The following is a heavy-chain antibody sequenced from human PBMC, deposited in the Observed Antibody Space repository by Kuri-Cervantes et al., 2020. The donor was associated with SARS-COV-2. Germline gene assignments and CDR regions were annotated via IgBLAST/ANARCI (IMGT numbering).Heavy chain of an antibody. J-gene: IGHJ4*02. CDR2: ISGSGGST. D-gene: IGHD6-6*01. V-gene: IGHV3-23*01. Sequence: GESLKISCAASGFTFSSYAMSWVRQAPGKGLEWVSTISGSGGSTYYADSVKGRFTISRDNSKNTLYLQMNSLRAEDTAVYNCATVLQLVRGDSWGQGTLVTVSS. CDR1: GFTFSSYA. CDR3: ATVLQLVRGDS.